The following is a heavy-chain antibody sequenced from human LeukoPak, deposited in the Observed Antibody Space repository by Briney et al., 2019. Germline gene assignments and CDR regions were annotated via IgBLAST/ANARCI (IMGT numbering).Heavy chain of an antibody. CDR3: ATGGDGFKTGY. V-gene: IGHV4-59*01. J-gene: IGHJ4*02. CDR2: IYSAENT. Sequence: SETLSLTCTVSGGSIRGYYWSWIRQPPGKRLEWIGFIYSAENTNINPPLESRVTISIDTSKNQFSLRLSSVTAADTAVYYCATGGDGFKTGYWGQGTLVTVSS. D-gene: IGHD2-21*01. CDR1: GGSIRGYY.